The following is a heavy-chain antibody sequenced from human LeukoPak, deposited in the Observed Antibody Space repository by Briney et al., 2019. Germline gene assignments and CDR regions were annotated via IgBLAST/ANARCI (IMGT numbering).Heavy chain of an antibody. J-gene: IGHJ4*02. V-gene: IGHV3-11*04. Sequence: LSLTCAVYGGSFSGYYWSWIRQPPGKGLEWVSYISGSGGTIYYADSVKGRFTISRDNAKNSLYLQMNSLRDEDTAVYYCARAFAYWGQGTLVTVSS. CDR3: ARAFAY. CDR1: GGSFSGYY. CDR2: ISGSGGTI.